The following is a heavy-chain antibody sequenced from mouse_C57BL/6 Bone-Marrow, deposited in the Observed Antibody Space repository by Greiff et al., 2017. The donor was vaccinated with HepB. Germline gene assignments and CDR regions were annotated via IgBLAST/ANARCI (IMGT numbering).Heavy chain of an antibody. CDR2: INPNNGGT. CDR1: GYTFTDYN. V-gene: IGHV1-18*01. CDR3: ARRTYYSPLFDY. Sequence: VQLKESGPELVKPGASVKIPCKASGYTFTDYNMDWVKQSHGKSLEWIGDINPNNGGTIYNQKFKGKATLTVDKSSSTAYMELRSLTSEDTAVYYCARRTYYSPLFDYWGQGTTLTVSS. D-gene: IGHD2-12*01. J-gene: IGHJ2*01.